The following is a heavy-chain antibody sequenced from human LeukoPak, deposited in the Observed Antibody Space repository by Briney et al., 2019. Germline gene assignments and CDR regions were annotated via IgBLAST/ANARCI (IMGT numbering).Heavy chain of an antibody. CDR2: MNSDGRTT. CDR3: AACGKSHNDAFDI. D-gene: IGHD4-23*01. Sequence: GGSLRLSCAASGFTFSSSWMHWARQAPGKGLIWVSRMNSDGRTTTYADSVKGRFTISRDNSKNTLYLQMNSLRAEDTAIYYCAACGKSHNDAFDIWGQGTMVTVSS. J-gene: IGHJ3*02. V-gene: IGHV3-74*01. CDR1: GFTFSSSW.